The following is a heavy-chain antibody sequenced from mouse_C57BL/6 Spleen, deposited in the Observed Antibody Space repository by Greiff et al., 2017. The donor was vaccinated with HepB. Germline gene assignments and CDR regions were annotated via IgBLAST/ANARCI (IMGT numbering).Heavy chain of an antibody. J-gene: IGHJ4*01. Sequence: VKLQQSGPELVKPGASVKISCKASGYAFSSSWMNWVKQRPGKGLEWIGRIYPGDGDTNYNGKFKGKATLTADKSSSTAYMQLSSLTSEDSAVYFYARSGGYECAMDYWGQGTSGTVSS. CDR1: GYAFSSSW. CDR2: IYPGDGDT. D-gene: IGHD2-2*01. V-gene: IGHV1-82*01. CDR3: ARSGGYECAMDY.